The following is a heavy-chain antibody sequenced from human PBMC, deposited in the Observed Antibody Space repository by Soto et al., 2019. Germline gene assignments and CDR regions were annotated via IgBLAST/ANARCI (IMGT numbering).Heavy chain of an antibody. V-gene: IGHV1-18*01. CDR1: VYTFASYA. J-gene: IGHJ4*02. CDR2: ISAYNGNT. CDR3: AREPPPPDY. Sequence: QVQLVQSGAEVKKPGASVKVSCKASVYTFASYAISWMRQAPGQGLEWLGWISAYNGNTNYAQKLQCRVTMTTNTSTSTAYMELRSLRSYDTAVYYCAREPPPPDYWGQGTLVTVSS.